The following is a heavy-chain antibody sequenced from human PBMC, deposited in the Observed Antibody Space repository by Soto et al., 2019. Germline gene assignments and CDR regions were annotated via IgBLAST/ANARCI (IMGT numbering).Heavy chain of an antibody. CDR1: GFTFSSND. CDR3: ATRPLLPGAP. J-gene: IGHJ3*01. D-gene: IGHD3-22*01. CDR2: IYSGGST. V-gene: IGHV3-53*01. Sequence: EVQLVESGGGLIQPGGSLRLSWAASGFTFSSNDMNWVRQAPGKGLEWVSLIYSGGSTYYADSVKGRFTISRDNSKNTLYLQMSSMRAEDTAVYYCATRPLLPGAPWAQGTMVTVSS.